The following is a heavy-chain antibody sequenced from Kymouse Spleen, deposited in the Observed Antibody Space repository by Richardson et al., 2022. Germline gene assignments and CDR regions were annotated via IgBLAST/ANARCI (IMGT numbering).Heavy chain of an antibody. CDR3: ARGKWELLDNWFDP. J-gene: IGHJ5*02. D-gene: IGHD1-26*01. CDR1: GGSFSGYY. Sequence: QVQLQQWGAGLLKPSETLSLTCAVYGGSFSGYYWSWIRQPPGKGLEWIGEINHSGSTNYNPSLKSRVTISVDTSKNQFSLKLSSVTAADTAVYYCARGKWELLDNWFDPWGQGTLVTVSS. V-gene: IGHV4-34*01. CDR2: INHSGST.